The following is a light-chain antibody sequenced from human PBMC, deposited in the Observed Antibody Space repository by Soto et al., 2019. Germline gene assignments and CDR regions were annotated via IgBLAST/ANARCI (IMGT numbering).Light chain of an antibody. V-gene: IGKV1-5*01. CDR1: QTISLW. CDR3: QQYNSYRT. J-gene: IGKJ1*01. Sequence: GDRVTITCRARQTISLWLAWYQQKPGKAPKLLIYDASILESGVPSRLSGSGSGTEFTLTISSLQPDDFATYYCQQYNSYRTCGQGTKVEIK. CDR2: DAS.